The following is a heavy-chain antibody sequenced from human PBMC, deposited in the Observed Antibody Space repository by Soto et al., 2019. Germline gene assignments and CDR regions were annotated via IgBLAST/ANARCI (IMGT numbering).Heavy chain of an antibody. D-gene: IGHD2-2*03. CDR2: ISGSGGST. Sequence: GGSLRLSCAASGFTFSSYAMSWVRQAPGKGLEWVSAISGSGGSTYYADSVKGRFTISRDNSKNTLYLQMNSLRAEDTAVYYCAKGPEDPLGIVVVPASLDDWGQGTLVTVSS. J-gene: IGHJ4*02. V-gene: IGHV3-23*01. CDR1: GFTFSSYA. CDR3: AKGPEDPLGIVVVPASLDD.